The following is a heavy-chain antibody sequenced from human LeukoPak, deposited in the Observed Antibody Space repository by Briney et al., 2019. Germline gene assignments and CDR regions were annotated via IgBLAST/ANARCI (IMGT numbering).Heavy chain of an antibody. D-gene: IGHD3-22*01. CDR2: ISWNSGSI. V-gene: IGHV3-9*03. J-gene: IGHJ3*02. CDR1: GFTFDDYA. CDR3: AKGDSTHAFDI. Sequence: GGSLRLXCAASGFTFDDYAMHWVRQAPGKVLEWVSGISWNSGSIGYADSVKGRFTISRDNAKNSLYLQMNSLRAEDMALYYCAKGDSTHAFDIWGQGTMVTVSS.